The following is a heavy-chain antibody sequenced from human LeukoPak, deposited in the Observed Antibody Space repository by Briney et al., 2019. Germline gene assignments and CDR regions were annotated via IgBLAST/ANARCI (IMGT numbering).Heavy chain of an antibody. CDR1: GFTFSSYW. V-gene: IGHV3-74*01. CDR3: ARETAAGIHFDY. CDR2: INSDGSST. J-gene: IGHJ4*02. D-gene: IGHD6-13*01. Sequence: PGGSLRLSCAASGFTFSSYWMHWVRQAPGKGLVWVSRINSDGSSTSYADSVKGRFTVSRDNAKNTLYLQMNSLRVEDTAVYYCARETAAGIHFDYWGQGTLVIVSS.